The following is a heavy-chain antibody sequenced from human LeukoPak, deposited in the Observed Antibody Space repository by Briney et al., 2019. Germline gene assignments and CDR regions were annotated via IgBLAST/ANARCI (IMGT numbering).Heavy chain of an antibody. CDR3: ARGHSSSWYGRNFDY. CDR2: MNPNSGNT. J-gene: IGHJ4*02. CDR1: GYTFTSYD. D-gene: IGHD6-13*01. V-gene: IGHV1-8*01. Sequence: GASVKVSCKASGYTFTSYDINWVRQATGQGLEWMGWMNPNSGNTGYAPKFQGRVTMTRNTSISTAYMELSSLRSEDTAVYYCARGHSSSWYGRNFDYWGQGTLVTVSS.